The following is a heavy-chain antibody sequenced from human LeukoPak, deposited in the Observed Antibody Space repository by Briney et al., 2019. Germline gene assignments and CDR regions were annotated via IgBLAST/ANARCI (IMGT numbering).Heavy chain of an antibody. V-gene: IGHV3-15*01. D-gene: IGHD3-16*02. CDR1: GFTFSNAW. Sequence: PGGSLRLSCAASGFTFSNAWMSWVRQAPGKGLEWVGSFKTETDGGTTDYAAPVKDRFTISRDDSKNTLYLQMNSLKTDDTGVYYCTTGGSYRFFDYWGQGTLVTVSS. J-gene: IGHJ4*02. CDR2: FKTETDGGTT. CDR3: TTGGSYRFFDY.